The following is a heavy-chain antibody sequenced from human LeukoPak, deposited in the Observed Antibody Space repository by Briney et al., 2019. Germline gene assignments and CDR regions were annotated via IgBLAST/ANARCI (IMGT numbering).Heavy chain of an antibody. CDR2: ISSSSSTI. D-gene: IGHD3-10*01. CDR3: AREVWFVSSGYFDY. J-gene: IGHJ4*02. CDR1: GFTFSSYS. Sequence: GGSLRLSCAASGFTFSSYSMNWVRQAPGKGLEWVSYISSSSSTIYYADSVKGRFTISRDNAKNSPYLQMNSLRAEDTAVYYCAREVWFVSSGYFDYWGQGTLVTVSS. V-gene: IGHV3-48*04.